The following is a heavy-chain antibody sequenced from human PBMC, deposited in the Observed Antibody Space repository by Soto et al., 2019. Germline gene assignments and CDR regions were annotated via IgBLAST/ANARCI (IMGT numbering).Heavy chain of an antibody. D-gene: IGHD3-10*01. CDR1: GYTFTSYG. CDR3: ARDRRITMVRGVIAYYYGRDV. Sequence: ASVKVSCKASGYTFTSYGISWVRQAPGQGLEWMGWISAYNGNTNYAQKLQGRVTMTTDTSTSTAYMELRSLRSEDTAVYYCARDRRITMVRGVIAYYYGRDVWGQGTTVTVS. CDR2: ISAYNGNT. V-gene: IGHV1-18*01. J-gene: IGHJ6*02.